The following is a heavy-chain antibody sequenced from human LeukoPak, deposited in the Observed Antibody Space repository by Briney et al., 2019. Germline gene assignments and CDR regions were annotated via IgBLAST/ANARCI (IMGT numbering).Heavy chain of an antibody. Sequence: SETLSLTCTVSGGSISSYFWSWIRQPPGKGLEWIGDMYHSGSTYYNPSLNPRGTISIDTSKNQYSLNLNSVTTARAALYYCARYTNREFDFWGQGPLVTVSS. CDR2: MYHSGST. D-gene: IGHD2-2*02. V-gene: IGHV4-59*01. CDR3: ARYTNREFDF. J-gene: IGHJ4*02. CDR1: GGSISSYF.